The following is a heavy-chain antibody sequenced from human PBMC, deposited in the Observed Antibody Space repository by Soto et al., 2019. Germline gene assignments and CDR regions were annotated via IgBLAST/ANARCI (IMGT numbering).Heavy chain of an antibody. Sequence: QVHLVQSGAEVKKPGSSVKVSCKASGDTFTDHTVTWVRQAPGQGLEWMGRSVPTLGMANYAQTFQGRVTITADTSMTTAYLELTGLTSDDPAVYYCASGDCSGARCYSDFDFWGQGTLVTVSS. D-gene: IGHD2-15*01. CDR1: GDTFTDHT. CDR3: ASGDCSGARCYSDFDF. CDR2: SVPTLGMA. V-gene: IGHV1-69*02. J-gene: IGHJ4*02.